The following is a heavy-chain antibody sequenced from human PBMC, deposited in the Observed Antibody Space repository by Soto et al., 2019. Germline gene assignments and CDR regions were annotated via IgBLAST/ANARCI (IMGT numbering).Heavy chain of an antibody. CDR2: LYYSANTN. D-gene: IGHD5-18*01. CDR1: GGSINSGDYY. CDR3: ATTDARGYSYGSRDY. J-gene: IGHJ4*02. Sequence: QVQLQESGPGLVKPSQTLALTCTVSGGSINSGDYYWTWIRQTPGKGLEWVGCLYYSANTNHYSPSLKSRVTISVDTSKNHFSLKMSSVTAADTAVYYCATTDARGYSYGSRDYWGQGTLVTVSS. V-gene: IGHV4-30-4*01.